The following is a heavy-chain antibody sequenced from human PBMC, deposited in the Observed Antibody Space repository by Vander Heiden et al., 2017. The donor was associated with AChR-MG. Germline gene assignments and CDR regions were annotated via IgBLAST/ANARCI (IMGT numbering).Heavy chain of an antibody. J-gene: IGHJ2*01. Sequence: EGQLVESGGGLVRPGGSLRPSCDASGSTFSRYDMHWVRQSTGKGLEWVSTIGTAGNAHYAGSVKGRFTISRENAKNSLYLQMNSLRAGDTAVYYYATNAGPGDFDLWGRGTLVTVSS. CDR3: ATNAGPGDFDL. V-gene: IGHV3-13*01. CDR1: GSTFSRYD. CDR2: IGTAGNA. D-gene: IGHD6-13*01.